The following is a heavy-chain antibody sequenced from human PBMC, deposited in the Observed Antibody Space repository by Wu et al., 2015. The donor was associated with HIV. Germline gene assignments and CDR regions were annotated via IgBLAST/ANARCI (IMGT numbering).Heavy chain of an antibody. CDR2: IIPMFGTT. CDR1: GGSFSRYA. J-gene: IGHJ6*03. V-gene: IGHV1-69*12. D-gene: IGHD6-19*01. Sequence: QVQVVQSGAEVKKPGSSVKVSCETSGGSFSRYAISWVRQAPGQGLEWMGGIIPMFGTTNYAHRFQGRLTITADESTSTAHMELSSLRSEDTAVYYCATTIAVAVYYYMDVWGKGTTVTVSS. CDR3: ATTIAVAVYYYMDV.